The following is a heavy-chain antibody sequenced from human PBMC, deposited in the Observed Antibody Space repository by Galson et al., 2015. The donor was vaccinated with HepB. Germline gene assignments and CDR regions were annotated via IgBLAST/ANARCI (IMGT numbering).Heavy chain of an antibody. D-gene: IGHD4-11*01. Sequence: SLRLSCAASGFTFSSYAMTWVRQAPGKGLEWVSSITRSGAGTYYADSVKGRFTVSRDNSKNTLYLQMNSLRAEDTAVYYCTKLDYSNYEWGQGTLVTVSS. CDR2: ITRSGAGT. J-gene: IGHJ4*02. V-gene: IGHV3-23*01. CDR1: GFTFSSYA. CDR3: TKLDYSNYE.